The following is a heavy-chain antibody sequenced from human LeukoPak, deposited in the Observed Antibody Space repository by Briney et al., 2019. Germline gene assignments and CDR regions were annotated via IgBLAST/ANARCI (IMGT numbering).Heavy chain of an antibody. J-gene: IGHJ4*02. V-gene: IGHV3-23*01. CDR3: ARVAVGRYDFDY. D-gene: IGHD1-26*01. CDR1: GFTFSSYA. Sequence: PGGSLRLSCAASGFTFSSYAMSWVRQAPGKGLEWVSSISRSGGSTYYADSVKGRFTISRDNAKNTLYLQMNSLRVEDTAVYYCARVAVGRYDFDYRGQGTLVTVSS. CDR2: ISRSGGST.